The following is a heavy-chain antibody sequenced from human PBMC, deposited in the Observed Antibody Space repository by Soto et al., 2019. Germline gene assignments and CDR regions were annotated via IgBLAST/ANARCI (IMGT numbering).Heavy chain of an antibody. CDR1: GYTFTGYY. CDR2: INPNGGGT. Sequence: ASVKVSCKASGYTFTGYYMHWVRQAPGQGLEWMGWINPNGGGTNYAQKFQGWVTMTRDTSISTAYMELSRLRSDDTAVYYCAREPRNCGGDCYSFDYWGQGTLVTVSS. V-gene: IGHV1-2*04. CDR3: AREPRNCGGDCYSFDY. D-gene: IGHD2-21*02. J-gene: IGHJ4*02.